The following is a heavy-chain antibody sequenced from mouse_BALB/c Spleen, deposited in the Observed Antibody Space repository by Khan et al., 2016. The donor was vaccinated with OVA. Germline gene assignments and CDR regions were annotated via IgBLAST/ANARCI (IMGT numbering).Heavy chain of an antibody. Sequence: VELVESGPGLVAPSQSLSITCTVTGFSLTSYAIHWIRQPPGKGLEWLGVIWAGGSTNYNSAPMSRLSISKDNSKSQVFLKMNSLQTHDTAIYYCARNREPDYFDYWGQGTTLTVSS. V-gene: IGHV2-9*02. CDR1: GFSLTSYA. CDR2: IWAGGST. CDR3: ARNREPDYFDY. J-gene: IGHJ2*01.